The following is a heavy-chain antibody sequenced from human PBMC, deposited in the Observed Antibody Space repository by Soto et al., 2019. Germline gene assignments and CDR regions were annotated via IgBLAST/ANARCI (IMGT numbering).Heavy chain of an antibody. Sequence: QVQLVQSGPEGKKPGPSWRISCKASGYPFTRYPMTWVPQAPGQRLEWMGWINPDNGNTKSSQKFQDRVIITRDTSASTAYMDLSSLRSEDTAVYYCARGIATGQLDPWGQGTLVTVSS. CDR1: GYPFTRYP. V-gene: IGHV1-3*01. CDR2: INPDNGNT. D-gene: IGHD2-15*01. CDR3: ARGIATGQLDP. J-gene: IGHJ5*02.